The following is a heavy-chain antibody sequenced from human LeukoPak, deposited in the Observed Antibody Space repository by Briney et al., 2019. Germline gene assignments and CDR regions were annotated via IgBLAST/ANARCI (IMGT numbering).Heavy chain of an antibody. CDR2: IYYSGST. CDR3: ASEIAARGWFDP. CDR1: GVSISSSSYY. Sequence: SETLSLTCTVSGVSISSSSYYWGWIRQPPGKGLEWIGSIYYSGSTYYNPSLKSRVTISVDTSKNQFSLKLSSVTAADTAVYYCASEIAARGWFDPWGQGTLVTVSS. J-gene: IGHJ5*02. D-gene: IGHD6-6*01. V-gene: IGHV4-39*07.